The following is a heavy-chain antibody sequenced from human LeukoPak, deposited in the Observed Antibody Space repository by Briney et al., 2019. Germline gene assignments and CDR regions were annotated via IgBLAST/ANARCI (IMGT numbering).Heavy chain of an antibody. D-gene: IGHD6-13*01. CDR2: IIPIFGTA. J-gene: IGHJ4*02. CDR3: ARVGGYSSSWYDIDY. CDR1: GYTFTSYA. Sequence: SVKVSCKASGYTFTSYAISWVRQAPGQGLEWMGGIIPIFGTANYAQKFQGRVTITADESTSTAYMELSSLRSEDTAVYYCARVGGYSSSWYDIDYWGQGTLVTVSS. V-gene: IGHV1-69*13.